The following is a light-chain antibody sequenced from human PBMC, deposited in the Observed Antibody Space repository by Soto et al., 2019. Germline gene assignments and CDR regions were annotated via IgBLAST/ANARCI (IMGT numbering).Light chain of an antibody. CDR3: CSYAGSSTFYV. CDR1: ISDVGSYNL. V-gene: IGLV2-23*02. J-gene: IGLJ1*01. Sequence: QSVLTQPASVSGSPGQSITISCTGTISDVGSYNLVSWYQQHPGKAPKLMIYEVSKRPSGVSNRFSGSKSGNTASLTISGLQAEDEADYYCCSYAGSSTFYVFGTGTKVTVL. CDR2: EVS.